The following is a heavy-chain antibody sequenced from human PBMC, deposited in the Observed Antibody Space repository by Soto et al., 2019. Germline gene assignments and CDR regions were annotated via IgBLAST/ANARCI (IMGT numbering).Heavy chain of an antibody. D-gene: IGHD3-10*01. CDR2: IIPIFGTA. CDR3: ASNYLYYYGSGNTNYYGMDV. J-gene: IGHJ6*02. Sequence: ASVKVSCKASGGTFSSYAISWVRQAPGQGLEWMGGIIPIFGTANYAQKFQGRVTITADESTSTAYMELSSLRSDDTAVYYCASNYLYYYGSGNTNYYGMDVWGQGTAVTVSS. V-gene: IGHV1-69*13. CDR1: GGTFSSYA.